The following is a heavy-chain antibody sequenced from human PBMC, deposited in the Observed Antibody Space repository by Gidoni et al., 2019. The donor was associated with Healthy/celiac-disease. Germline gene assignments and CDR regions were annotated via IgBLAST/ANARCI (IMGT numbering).Heavy chain of an antibody. D-gene: IGHD3-16*01. CDR3: ARGPEYFHEFGGAFDI. V-gene: IGHV1-2*02. J-gene: IGHJ3*02. CDR1: GYTFTGHY. Sequence: QVQLVQSGAEVNKPGASVKVSCQASGYTFTGHYMHWVRQAPGQGLEWMGWINPNSGGTNYAQKFQGRVTMTRDTSISTAYMELSRLRSDDTAVYYCARGPEYFHEFGGAFDIWGQGTMVTVSS. CDR2: INPNSGGT.